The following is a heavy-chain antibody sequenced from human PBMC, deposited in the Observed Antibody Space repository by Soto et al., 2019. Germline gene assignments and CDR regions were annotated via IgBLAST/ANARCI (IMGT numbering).Heavy chain of an antibody. CDR3: AKDNVLRYFDWFPNAFDY. J-gene: IGHJ4*02. V-gene: IGHV3-23*01. CDR1: GFTFSSYA. CDR2: ISGSGGST. Sequence: GGSLRLSCAASGFTFSSYAMSWVRQAPGKGLEWVSAISGSGGSTYYADSVKGRFTISRDNSKNTLYLQMNSLRAEDTAVYYCAKDNVLRYFDWFPNAFDYWGQGTLVTVSS. D-gene: IGHD3-9*01.